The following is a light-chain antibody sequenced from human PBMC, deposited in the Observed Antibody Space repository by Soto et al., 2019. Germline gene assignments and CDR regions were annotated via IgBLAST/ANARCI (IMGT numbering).Light chain of an antibody. CDR3: QSYDSSLTAVV. CDR1: SSNIGAGYD. V-gene: IGLV1-40*01. J-gene: IGLJ2*01. Sequence: QSVLTQPPSVSGAPGQRVTVSCSGSSSNIGAGYDVHWYQQLPGTAPKLLIYVNSNRPSGVPDRFSGSKSHTSASLAITGLPAEDEADYYCQSYDSSLTAVVFGGGPKLTVL. CDR2: VNS.